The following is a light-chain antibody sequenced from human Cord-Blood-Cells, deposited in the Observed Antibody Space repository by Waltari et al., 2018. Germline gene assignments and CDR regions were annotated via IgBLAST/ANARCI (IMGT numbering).Light chain of an antibody. J-gene: IGKJ3*01. CDR1: QSVSSN. Sequence: EIVMTQSPATLSVSPGERVTLSCRASQSVSSNLAWYQQKPGQSPRLLIYGASTRATGIPARFSGSGSGTEFTLTISSLQSEDFAVYYCQQYNNWPRVFTFGPGTKVDIK. V-gene: IGKV3-15*01. CDR2: GAS. CDR3: QQYNNWPRVFT.